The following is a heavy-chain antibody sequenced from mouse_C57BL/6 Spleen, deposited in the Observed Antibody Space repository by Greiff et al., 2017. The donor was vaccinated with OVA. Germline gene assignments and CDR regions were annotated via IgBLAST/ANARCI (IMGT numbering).Heavy chain of an antibody. CDR2: ISDGGSYT. CDR1: GFTFSSYA. Sequence: EVQRVESGGGLVKPGGSLKLSCAASGFTFSSYAMSWVRQTPEKRLEWVATISDGGSYTYYPDNVKGRFTISRDNAKNNLYLQRSHLKSEDTAMYYCARDRGYGSSYVRAMDYWGQGSSVTVSS. CDR3: ARDRGYGSSYVRAMDY. V-gene: IGHV5-4*01. D-gene: IGHD1-1*01. J-gene: IGHJ4*01.